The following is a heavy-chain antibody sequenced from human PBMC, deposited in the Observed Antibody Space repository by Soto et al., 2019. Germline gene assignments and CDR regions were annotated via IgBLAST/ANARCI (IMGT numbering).Heavy chain of an antibody. Sequence: SETLSLTCTVSGDSIISSSYYGGWIRQPPGKGLEWIGSIYYSGSTYYNPSLKSRVTISVDTSKNQFSLKLSSVTAADTAVYYCARHYGYAVFDYWGQGTLVPVSP. J-gene: IGHJ4*02. CDR1: GDSIISSSYY. D-gene: IGHD5-18*01. V-gene: IGHV4-39*01. CDR2: IYYSGST. CDR3: ARHYGYAVFDY.